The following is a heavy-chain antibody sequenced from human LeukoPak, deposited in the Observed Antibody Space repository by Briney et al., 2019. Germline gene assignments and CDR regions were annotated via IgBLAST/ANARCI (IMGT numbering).Heavy chain of an antibody. J-gene: IGHJ3*02. Sequence: QSGGSLRLSCAASGFTFSSYWMHWVRQAPGKGLVWVSRINSDGSSTSYADAVEGRFTISRDNAKNTAYLQMNSLRAEDTAVYYCARVQGHPPNGLDIWGQGTMVTVSS. V-gene: IGHV3-74*01. D-gene: IGHD2-8*01. CDR2: INSDGSST. CDR1: GFTFSSYW. CDR3: ARVQGHPPNGLDI.